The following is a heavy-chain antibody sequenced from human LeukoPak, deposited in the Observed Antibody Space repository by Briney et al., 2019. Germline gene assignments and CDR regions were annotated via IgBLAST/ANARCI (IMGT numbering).Heavy chain of an antibody. D-gene: IGHD3-10*01. V-gene: IGHV1-2*02. CDR1: GYTFTAYY. J-gene: IGHJ6*03. CDR3: ARDSDYYYYMDV. CDR2: INPNSGGA. Sequence: GASVKVSCKTSGYTFTAYYIHWARQAPGQGLEWMGWINPNSGGANYAHNFQGRVTMTRDTSISTAYMELSSLRSDDTAVYYCARDSDYYYYMDVWGKGTTVTVSS.